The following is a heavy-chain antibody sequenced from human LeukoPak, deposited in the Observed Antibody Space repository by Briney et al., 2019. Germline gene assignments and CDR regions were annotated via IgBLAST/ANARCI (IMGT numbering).Heavy chain of an antibody. V-gene: IGHV3-23*01. Sequence: PGGSLRLSCAASGFTFSTYAMSWVRQAPGKGLEWVSDISRSGDSTYYADSVKGLFTISRDNSKNTLFLQLNSLRADDTAVYYCAKRRGLRYFDWLFDYWGQGTLVTVSS. D-gene: IGHD3-9*01. CDR3: AKRRGLRYFDWLFDY. CDR2: ISRSGDST. CDR1: GFTFSTYA. J-gene: IGHJ4*02.